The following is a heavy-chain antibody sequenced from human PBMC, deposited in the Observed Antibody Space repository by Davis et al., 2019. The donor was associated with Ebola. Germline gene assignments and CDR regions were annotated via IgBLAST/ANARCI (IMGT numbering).Heavy chain of an antibody. V-gene: IGHV3-23*01. CDR3: AKVTWESRDDR. CDR1: GLTLSSWP. CDR2: IRGGDEGT. D-gene: IGHD5-24*01. J-gene: IGHJ5*02. Sequence: PGGSLRLSCAASGLTLSSWPMNWVRQAPGKGLEWVSSIRGGDEGTHYADSVRGRFTISRDDSKNTLYLQMNSLRAEDTAVYYCAKVTWESRDDRWGQGTLVIVSS.